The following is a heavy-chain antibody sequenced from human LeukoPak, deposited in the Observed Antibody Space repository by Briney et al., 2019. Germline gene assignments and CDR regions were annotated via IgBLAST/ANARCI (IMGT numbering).Heavy chain of an antibody. V-gene: IGHV3-33*01. CDR2: IWYDGSNK. CDR3: AGDHSSGWYSDYFDY. Sequence: GRSLRLSCAASGFTFSSYGMHWVRQAPGKGLEWVAVIWYDGSNKYYADSVKGRFTIPRDNSKNTLYLQMNSLRAEDTAVYYCAGDHSSGWYSDYFDYWGQGTLVTVSS. CDR1: GFTFSSYG. J-gene: IGHJ4*02. D-gene: IGHD6-19*01.